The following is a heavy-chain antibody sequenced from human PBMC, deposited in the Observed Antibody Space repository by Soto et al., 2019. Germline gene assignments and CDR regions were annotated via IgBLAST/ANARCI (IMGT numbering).Heavy chain of an antibody. D-gene: IGHD1-1*01. Sequence: QVQLQESGPGLVRPSQTLSLNCTVSADSISRGAAGSYWTWIRQVPGKGLEWVGYIYYNGKTYYNPSLKSRPTISIEPSDNQFSLKLPSVTAADTAIYFCASGHDANKVRYWGQGTLVTVSS. V-gene: IGHV4-31*03. CDR3: ASGHDANKVRY. J-gene: IGHJ4*02. CDR2: IYYNGKT. CDR1: ADSISRGAAGSY.